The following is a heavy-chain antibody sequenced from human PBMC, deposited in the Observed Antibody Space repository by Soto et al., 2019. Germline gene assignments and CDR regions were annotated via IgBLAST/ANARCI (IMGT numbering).Heavy chain of an antibody. CDR1: GYTFSSYA. J-gene: IGHJ4*02. D-gene: IGHD7-27*01. Sequence: GASVKVSFKASGYTFSSYAMHCLRQAPGQRLEWMGWINAGYGNTKSSQKFQDRVTISRDTSASTAYMELTSLRSEDTAVYYCARDTGDGTFDFWGQGTLVTVSS. CDR3: ARDTGDGTFDF. CDR2: INAGYGNT. V-gene: IGHV1-3*01.